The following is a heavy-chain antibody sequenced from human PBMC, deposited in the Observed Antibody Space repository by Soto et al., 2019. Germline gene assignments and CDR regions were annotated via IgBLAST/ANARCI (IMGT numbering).Heavy chain of an antibody. J-gene: IGHJ4*02. CDR1: GGSISSDY. CDR3: ARGRGDTAMAWYY. D-gene: IGHD5-18*01. V-gene: IGHV4-59*01. CDR2: IYYSGST. Sequence: SETLSLTCTVSGGSISSDYWSWIRQSPGKGLEWIGYIYYSGSTKYNPSLKSRVTISVDTSKNQFSLKLSSVTAADTAVYYCARGRGDTAMAWYYWGQGTLVTVSS.